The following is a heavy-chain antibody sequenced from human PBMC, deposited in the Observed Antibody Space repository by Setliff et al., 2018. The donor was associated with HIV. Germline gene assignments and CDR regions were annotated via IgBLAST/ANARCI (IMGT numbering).Heavy chain of an antibody. CDR1: GYTFGSYD. CDR2: MNPNSGNT. J-gene: IGHJ6*03. CDR3: ARARRDSYDRGRRNHYYVDV. V-gene: IGHV1-8*02. D-gene: IGHD3-22*01. Sequence: ASVKVSCKASGYTFGSYDINWVRQATGQGLEWMGWMNPNSGNTGCAQKFQGRVTMTRDTSISTAYMELNNLKFEDTAVYYCARARRDSYDRGRRNHYYVDVWGKGTTVTVSS.